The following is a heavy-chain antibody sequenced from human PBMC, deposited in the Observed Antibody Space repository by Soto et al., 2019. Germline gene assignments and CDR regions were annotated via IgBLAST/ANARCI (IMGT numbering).Heavy chain of an antibody. CDR3: ARDGGRHSGGIDY. CDR2: IIPIFGTA. CDR1: GGTFSSYS. J-gene: IGHJ4*02. V-gene: IGHV1-69*01. Sequence: QVQLVQSRAEVKKPGSSVKVSCKASGGTFSSYSINWVRQAPGQGLQWMGEIIPIFGTANYAQKFQGRVTITADESTSTAYMELISLRSEDTAVYYCARDGGRHSGGIDYWGQGTLVTVSS. D-gene: IGHD1-26*01.